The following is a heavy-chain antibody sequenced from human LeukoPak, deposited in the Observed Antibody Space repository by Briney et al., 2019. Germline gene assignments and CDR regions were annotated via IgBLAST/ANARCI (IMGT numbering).Heavy chain of an antibody. CDR2: ISGSGGST. CDR3: AKGVTMIVVCIDY. CDR1: GFTFSSYA. Sequence: GGSLRLSCAASGFTFSSYAMSWVRQAPGKGLEWVSAISGSGGSTYYADSVKGRFTISRDNSKNTLYLQMNSLRAEDTAVYYCAKGVTMIVVCIDYWGQETLVTVSS. J-gene: IGHJ4*02. D-gene: IGHD3-22*01. V-gene: IGHV3-23*01.